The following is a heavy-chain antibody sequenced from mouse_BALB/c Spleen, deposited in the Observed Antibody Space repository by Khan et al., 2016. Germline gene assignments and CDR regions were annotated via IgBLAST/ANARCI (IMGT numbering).Heavy chain of an antibody. J-gene: IGHJ2*01. CDR3: ARDYYGSGFFDY. D-gene: IGHD1-1*01. Sequence: EVKLLESGPGLVKPSQSLSLTCTVTGYSITSGYAWNWIRQFPGNKLEWMGYINYSGSTNYNPSLKSQISITRDTSKNQFFLQLKSVTTEDTATYYCARDYYGSGFFDYGGQGTTLTVSS. CDR2: INYSGST. CDR1: GYSITSGYA. V-gene: IGHV3-2*02.